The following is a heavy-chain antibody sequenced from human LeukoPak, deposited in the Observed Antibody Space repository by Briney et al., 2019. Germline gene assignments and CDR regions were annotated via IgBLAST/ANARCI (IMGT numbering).Heavy chain of an antibody. D-gene: IGHD6-13*01. CDR2: IYYRGST. CDR1: TRSISSSSYY. Sequence: PSETLSLTCTVYTRSISSSSYYWRWTRQPPGKGLERIASIYYRGSTYYNPSRKSRVTISVDTSKTQFSLKMSSVTAADTAVYYCARVSMWQLVRGGFVIWFDPWGQGTLVTVSS. CDR3: ARVSMWQLVRGGFVIWFDP. J-gene: IGHJ5*02. V-gene: IGHV4-39*07.